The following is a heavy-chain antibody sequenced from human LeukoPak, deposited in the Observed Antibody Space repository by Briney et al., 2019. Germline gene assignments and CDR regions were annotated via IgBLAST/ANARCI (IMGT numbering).Heavy chain of an antibody. Sequence: GGSLRLSCAASGFTFTNSWMAWVRQAPGKGLEWVANIKQDATTKHYADSVKGRFTISRDNPKNSLYLQMNNLRADDTAVYYCTRDTEGTLDYWGQGILVTVDS. J-gene: IGHJ4*02. V-gene: IGHV3-7*01. CDR2: IKQDATTK. CDR1: GFTFTNSW. D-gene: IGHD2-8*02. CDR3: TRDTEGTLDY.